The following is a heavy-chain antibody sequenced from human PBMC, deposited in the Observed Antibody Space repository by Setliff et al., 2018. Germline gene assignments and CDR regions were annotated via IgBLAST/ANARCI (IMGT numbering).Heavy chain of an antibody. CDR2: ISSYNNDVT. Sequence: EASVKVSCKASGYILNSYGVSWVRQAPGQGLEWMGWISSYNNDVTNYLQRFQGRVTMTTDTSTSTAYMELKSLRSDDTAVYYCARINFYVSSGYYYAPDYWGQGTLVTVPQ. CDR3: ARINFYVSSGYYYAPDY. J-gene: IGHJ4*02. D-gene: IGHD3-22*01. V-gene: IGHV1-18*01. CDR1: GYILNSYG.